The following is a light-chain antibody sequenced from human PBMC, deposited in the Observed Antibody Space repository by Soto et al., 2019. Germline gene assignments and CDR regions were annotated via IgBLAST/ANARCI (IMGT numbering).Light chain of an antibody. J-gene: IGKJ1*01. V-gene: IGKV3-20*01. CDR2: GAS. CDR1: QTITSDY. CDR3: HQYGTSPWT. Sequence: EIVLTQSPGNLSLSPGERATLSCRASQTITSDYIAWYKQKPGQAPRLLIYGASSRATGIPDRFSGRGSGTDFTLTVSSLEPEDFAVFYCHQYGTSPWTFGQGTKVEIK.